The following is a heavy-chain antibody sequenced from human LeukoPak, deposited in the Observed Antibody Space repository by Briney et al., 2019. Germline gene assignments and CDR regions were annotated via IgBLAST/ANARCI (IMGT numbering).Heavy chain of an antibody. CDR1: GYTFTSYD. J-gene: IGHJ4*02. V-gene: IGHV1-8*01. CDR2: MNPNSGNT. Sequence: ASVKVSCKASGYTFTSYDINWVRQATGQGPEWMGWMNPNSGNTGYAQKFQGRVTMTGNTSISTAYMELSSLRSEDTAVYYCARETPGEIAVAANGYFDYWGQGTLVTVSS. CDR3: ARETPGEIAVAANGYFDY. D-gene: IGHD6-19*01.